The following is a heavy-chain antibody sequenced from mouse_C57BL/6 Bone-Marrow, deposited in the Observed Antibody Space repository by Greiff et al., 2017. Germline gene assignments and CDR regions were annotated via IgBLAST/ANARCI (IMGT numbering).Heavy chain of an antibody. Sequence: EVKLVESGGGLVKPGGSLKLSCAASGFTFSDYGMHWVRQAPEKGLEWVAYISSGSSTIYYADTVKGRFTISRANAKNTLFLQMTSLRSEDTAMYYCGARGLRRRGYYAMDYWGQGTSVTVSS. CDR1: GFTFSDYG. CDR2: ISSGSSTI. D-gene: IGHD2-2*01. CDR3: GARGLRRRGYYAMDY. V-gene: IGHV5-17*01. J-gene: IGHJ4*01.